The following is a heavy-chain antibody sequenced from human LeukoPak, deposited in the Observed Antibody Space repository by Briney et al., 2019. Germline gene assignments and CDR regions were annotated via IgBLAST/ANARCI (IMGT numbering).Heavy chain of an antibody. V-gene: IGHV4-59*01. CDR1: GGSISSYY. CDR2: IYYSGST. J-gene: IGHJ4*02. Sequence: SETLSLTCTVSGGSISSYYWSWIRQPPGKGLEWIGYIYYSGSTNYNPSLKSRVTISVDTSKNQFSLKLSSVTAADTAVYYCAGVRSGYDPVLGPYWGYYFDYWGQGTLVTVSS. CDR3: AGVRSGYDPVLGPYWGYYFDY. D-gene: IGHD5-12*01.